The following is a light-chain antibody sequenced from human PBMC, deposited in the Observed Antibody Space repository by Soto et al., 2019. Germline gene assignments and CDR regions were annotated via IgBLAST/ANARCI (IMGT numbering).Light chain of an antibody. CDR3: SSYTSSSTLVV. CDR2: EVS. J-gene: IGLJ2*01. CDR1: SSDVGGYNY. V-gene: IGLV2-14*01. Sequence: QSALTKPASVSGSPGQSITISCTGTSSDVGGYNYVSWYQQHPGKAPKLMIYEVSNGPSGVSNRFSGSKSGNTASLTISGLQAEDEADYYCSSYTSSSTLVVFGGGTQLTVL.